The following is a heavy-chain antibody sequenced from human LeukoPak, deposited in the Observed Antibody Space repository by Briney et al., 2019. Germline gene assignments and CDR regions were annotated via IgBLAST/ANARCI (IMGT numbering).Heavy chain of an antibody. CDR1: GFTFSSYE. CDR3: AKEGDYYGSGSQGDY. CDR2: ISSSGSTI. Sequence: GGSLRLSCAASGFTFSSYEMNWVRQAPGKGLEWVSYISSSGSTIYYADSVKGRFTISRDNSKNTLYLQMNSLRAEDTAVYYCAKEGDYYGSGSQGDYWGQGTLVTVSS. V-gene: IGHV3-48*03. J-gene: IGHJ4*02. D-gene: IGHD3-10*01.